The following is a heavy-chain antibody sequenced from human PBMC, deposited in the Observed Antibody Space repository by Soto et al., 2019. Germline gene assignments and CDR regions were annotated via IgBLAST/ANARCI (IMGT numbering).Heavy chain of an antibody. J-gene: IGHJ5*02. Sequence: GGSLRLSCAASGFTFSRSDMSWVRQTPGKGLEWVSAINGGRAFYGDSVEGRFTVSRDNSKNTLYLQMNSLRVEDTAIYYCATHGWDLWGQGTLVTVSS. CDR1: GFTFSRSD. CDR3: ATHGWDL. D-gene: IGHD6-19*01. CDR2: INGGRA. V-gene: IGHV3-23*01.